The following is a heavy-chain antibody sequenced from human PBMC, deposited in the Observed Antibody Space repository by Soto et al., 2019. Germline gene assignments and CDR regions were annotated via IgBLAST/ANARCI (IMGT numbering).Heavy chain of an antibody. CDR3: ARDGYDGSGSPYPAY. D-gene: IGHD3-10*01. J-gene: IGHJ4*02. Sequence: ETLSLTCSVSGGSMSEYFWSWIRQSPGKGLERIGYIYYLGSTDYNPSLKSRVTISVDTSKRQFSLRLTSVTAADTAVYYCARDGYDGSGSPYPAYWGPGTQVTV. CDR2: IYYLGST. V-gene: IGHV4-59*01. CDR1: GGSMSEYF.